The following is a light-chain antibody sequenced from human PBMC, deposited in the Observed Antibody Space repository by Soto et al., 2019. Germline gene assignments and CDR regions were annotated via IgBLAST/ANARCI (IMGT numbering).Light chain of an antibody. Sequence: DIQMTQSPSSLSSSVGDRVTLSCRASQSISSYLNWYQQKPGKAPKLLIYAASSLPSGVPSRFSGSGSGTDFTRTISSLQPEDFATYYCQKSYSIPWTFGQGTKVEIK. CDR1: QSISSY. CDR3: QKSYSIPWT. J-gene: IGKJ1*01. CDR2: AAS. V-gene: IGKV1-39*01.